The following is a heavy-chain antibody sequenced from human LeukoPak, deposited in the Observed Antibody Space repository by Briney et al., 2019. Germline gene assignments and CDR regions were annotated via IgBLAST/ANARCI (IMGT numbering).Heavy chain of an antibody. CDR3: AKTHYDLLDV. J-gene: IGHJ6*02. D-gene: IGHD5-12*01. CDR1: GFSFSTSP. Sequence: GGSLRLSCAASGFSFSTSPMSWVRQPPGKGLEWVSAMNNGPGATFYRDSVRGRFTISRDDSKSTLYLQMNSLRAEDAGTYYCAKTHYDLLDVWGQGTTVTVSS. CDR2: MNNGPGAT. V-gene: IGHV3-23*01.